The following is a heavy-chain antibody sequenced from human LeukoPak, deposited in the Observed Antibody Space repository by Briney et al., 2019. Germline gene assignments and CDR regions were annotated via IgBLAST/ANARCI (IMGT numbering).Heavy chain of an antibody. CDR3: AKSAPEYYDFWSGADY. V-gene: IGHV3-30*18. Sequence: GRSLRLSCAASGFTFSSYGMHWVRQAPGKGLDWVAVISYDGSNKYYADSVKGRFTISRDNAKNTVYLQMNSLRAEDTAVYYCAKSAPEYYDFWSGADYWGQGTLVTVSS. D-gene: IGHD3-3*01. J-gene: IGHJ4*02. CDR2: ISYDGSNK. CDR1: GFTFSSYG.